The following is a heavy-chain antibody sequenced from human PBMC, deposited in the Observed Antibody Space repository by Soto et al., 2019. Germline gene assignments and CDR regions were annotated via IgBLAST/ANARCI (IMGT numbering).Heavy chain of an antibody. D-gene: IGHD3-9*01. CDR1: GRTFSGYY. CDR3: SRVRHILTGYYRSGLSNWFDP. CDR2: INHSGST. V-gene: IGHV4-34*08. J-gene: IGHJ5*02. Sequence: PSEPLSLTCAAYGRTFSGYYWSWLRQPPGKGLEWIGEINHSGSTNYNPSLKSRVTISVDTSKNQFSLKLSSLTAAVTAVYYCSRVRHILTGYYRSGLSNWFDPWGQGTLVTVSS.